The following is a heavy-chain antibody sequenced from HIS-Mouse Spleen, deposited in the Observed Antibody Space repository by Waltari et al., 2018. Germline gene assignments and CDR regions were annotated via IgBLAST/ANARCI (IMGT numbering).Heavy chain of an antibody. CDR1: GGSISSRSYY. D-gene: IGHD6-13*01. V-gene: IGHV4-39*07. Sequence: QLQLQESGPGLVKPSETLSLTCPVSGGSISSRSYYLGWIRQPPGKGLEWIGSIYYSGSTYYNPSLKSRVTISVDTSKNQFSLKLSSVTAADTAVYYCAREIPYSSSWYDWYFDLWGRGTLVTVSS. CDR2: IYYSGST. CDR3: AREIPYSSSWYDWYFDL. J-gene: IGHJ2*01.